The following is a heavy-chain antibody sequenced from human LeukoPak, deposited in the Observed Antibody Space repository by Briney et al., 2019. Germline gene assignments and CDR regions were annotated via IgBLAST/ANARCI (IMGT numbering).Heavy chain of an antibody. CDR3: ARMGWLRASTAGTEYFQH. CDR1: GYTFTAYY. V-gene: IGHV1-2*02. CDR2: VNPNRGGT. D-gene: IGHD5-12*01. Sequence: ASVKVSCKASGYTFTAYYMHWVRQAPGQRLEWMGWVNPNRGGTNYAQKFQDRVTMTRDTFISTAYMELHRLRSDDTAVYYCARMGWLRASTAGTEYFQHWGQGTLVTVSS. J-gene: IGHJ1*01.